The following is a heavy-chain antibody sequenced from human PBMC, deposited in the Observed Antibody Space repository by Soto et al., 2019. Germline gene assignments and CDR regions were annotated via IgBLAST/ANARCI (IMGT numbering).Heavy chain of an antibody. J-gene: IGHJ3*02. V-gene: IGHV3-23*01. CDR1: GFTFSSYA. CDR2: ISGSGGST. D-gene: IGHD4-17*01. CDR3: AKDQGYGDYVPTGDAFDI. Sequence: EVQLLESGGGLVPPGGSLRLSCAASGFTFSSYAMSWVRQAPGKGLEWVSAISGSGGSTYYADSVKGRFTISRDNSKNTLYLQMNSLRAEDTAVYYCAKDQGYGDYVPTGDAFDIWGQGTMVTVSS.